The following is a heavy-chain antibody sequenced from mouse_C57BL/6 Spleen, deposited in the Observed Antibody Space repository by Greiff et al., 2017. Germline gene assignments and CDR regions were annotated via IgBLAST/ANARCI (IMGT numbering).Heavy chain of an antibody. CDR1: GYAFSSSW. V-gene: IGHV1-82*01. CDR2: IYPGDGDT. CDR3: AWRTTIVAEWFAY. J-gene: IGHJ3*01. Sequence: QVQLQQSGPELVKPGASVKISCKASGYAFSSSWMNWVKQRPGKGLEWIGRIYPGDGDTNYNGKFKGKATLTADKSSSTAYMQLSSLKSEDSAVYFCAWRTTIVAEWFAYWGQGTLVTVSA. D-gene: IGHD1-1*01.